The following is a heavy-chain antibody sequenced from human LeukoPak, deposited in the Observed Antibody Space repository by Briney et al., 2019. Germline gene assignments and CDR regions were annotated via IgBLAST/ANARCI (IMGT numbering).Heavy chain of an antibody. V-gene: IGHV1-2*02. D-gene: IGHD1-26*01. CDR1: GYTFTGYY. CDR2: INPNSGGT. J-gene: IGHJ6*03. CDR3: ARGHSGRYYYYYYYMDV. Sequence: SVKVSCKSSGYTFTGYYMHWVRQAPGQGLAWMGWINPNSGGTNYAQKFQGRVTMTRNTSISTAYMELSSLRSEDTAVYYCARGHSGRYYYYYYYMDVWGKGTTVTISS.